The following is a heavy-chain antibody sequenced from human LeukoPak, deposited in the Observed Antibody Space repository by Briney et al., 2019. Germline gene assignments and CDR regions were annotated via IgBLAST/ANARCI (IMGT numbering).Heavy chain of an antibody. CDR1: GGSISSYY. D-gene: IGHD6-19*01. Sequence: PSETLSLTCTVSGGSISSYYWSWIRQPPGKGLEWIGYIYYSGSTNYNPSLKSRVTISVDTSKNQFSLKLSSVTAADTAVYYCAREHSSGWYGSGYFQHWGQGTLVTVSS. CDR2: IYYSGST. CDR3: AREHSSGWYGSGYFQH. V-gene: IGHV4-59*01. J-gene: IGHJ1*01.